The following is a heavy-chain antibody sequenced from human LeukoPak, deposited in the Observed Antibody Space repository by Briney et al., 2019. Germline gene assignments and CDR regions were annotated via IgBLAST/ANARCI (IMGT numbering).Heavy chain of an antibody. J-gene: IGHJ6*02. CDR2: IYYSGST. CDR3: ARGRRKAARPDGMDV. CDR1: GGSISSYY. V-gene: IGHV4-59*08. D-gene: IGHD6-6*01. Sequence: PSETLSLPCTVSGGSISSYYWSWTRQPPGKGLEWIGYIYYSGSTNYNPSLKSRVTISVDTSKNQFSLKLSSVTAADTAVYYCARGRRKAARPDGMDVWGQGTTVTVSS.